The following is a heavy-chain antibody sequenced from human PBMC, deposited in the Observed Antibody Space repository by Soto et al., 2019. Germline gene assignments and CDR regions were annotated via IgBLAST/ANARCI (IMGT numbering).Heavy chain of an antibody. Sequence: QVQLQQWGAGLLKPSETLSLTCAVYGGSFSGYYWSWIRQPPGKGLEWIGEINHSGSTNYNPSLKSRVTISVDTSKNQFSLKLSSVTAADTAVYYCAREHRPVVVLGGYFDYWGQGTLVTVSS. CDR3: AREHRPVVVLGGYFDY. CDR2: INHSGST. CDR1: GGSFSGYY. D-gene: IGHD2-15*01. J-gene: IGHJ4*02. V-gene: IGHV4-34*01.